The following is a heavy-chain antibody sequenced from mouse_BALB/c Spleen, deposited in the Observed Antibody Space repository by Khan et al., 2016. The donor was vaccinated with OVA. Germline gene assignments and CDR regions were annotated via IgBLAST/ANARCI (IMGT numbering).Heavy chain of an antibody. J-gene: IGHJ3*01. CDR2: ITSGGSF. CDR1: GYSITSGYY. D-gene: IGHD3-3*01. V-gene: IGHV3-6*02. CDR3: ARAGRWFDY. Sequence: EVQLQESGPGLVKPSQSLSLTCSVTGYSITSGYYWNWIRQFPGNKLEWMGYITSGGSFNYNPSLKHRISITRATSNNPFFLKLNSVTPEDTATYYCARAGRWFDYWGQGTLVTVSA.